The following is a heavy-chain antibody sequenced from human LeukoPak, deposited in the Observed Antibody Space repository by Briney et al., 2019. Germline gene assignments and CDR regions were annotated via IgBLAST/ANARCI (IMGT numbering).Heavy chain of an antibody. D-gene: IGHD3-10*01. CDR1: GFTFSSYA. CDR3: ARAGSGLSIGAFDI. J-gene: IGHJ3*02. Sequence: GRSLRLSCAASGFTFSSYAMHWVRQAPGKGLEGGAVISYDGSNKYYADSVKGRFTISRDNSKNALSLQMNSVRAEDTAVYYCARAGSGLSIGAFDIWGRGAMVSVSS. V-gene: IGHV3-30*04. CDR2: ISYDGSNK.